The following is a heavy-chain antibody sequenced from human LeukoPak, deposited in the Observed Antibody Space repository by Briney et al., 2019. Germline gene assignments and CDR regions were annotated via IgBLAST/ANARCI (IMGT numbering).Heavy chain of an antibody. D-gene: IGHD5-18*01. J-gene: IGHJ4*02. CDR2: ISLGNT. CDR3: ARDKRHSYGKYFDP. Sequence: PSETLSLTCSLSGDTLSTYYWNWVRQTPGRGLEWVGHISLGNTEYNPSLKSRVTISVDTSKNEFYLRLTSVTAADTALYFCARDKRHSYGKYFDPWSQGTLASVSS. CDR1: GDTLSTYY. V-gene: IGHV4-59*12.